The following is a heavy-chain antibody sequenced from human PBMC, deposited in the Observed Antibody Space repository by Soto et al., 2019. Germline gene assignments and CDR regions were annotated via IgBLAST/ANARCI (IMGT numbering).Heavy chain of an antibody. J-gene: IGHJ4*02. CDR2: ISAYNANT. CDR1: GYTFRNFG. Sequence: QIQLLQSGAEVKKPGASVKVTCKASGYTFRNFGISWVRQAPGQGLEWMGWISAYNANTNDAQKFQGRMTMTADTSTSTAYMELRSLRSDDTAVYYCARANSYFDYWGQGTLVTVSS. V-gene: IGHV1-18*01. CDR3: ARANSYFDY.